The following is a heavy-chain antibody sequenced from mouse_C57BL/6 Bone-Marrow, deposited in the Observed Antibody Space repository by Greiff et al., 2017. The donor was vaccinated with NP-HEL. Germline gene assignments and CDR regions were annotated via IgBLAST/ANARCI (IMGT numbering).Heavy chain of an antibody. Sequence: EVKLEESGGGLVKPGGSLKLSCAASGFTFSSYAMSWVRQTPEKRLEWVATISDGGSYTYYPDNVKGRFTISRDNAKNNLYLQMSHLKSEDTAMYYCARDQDYGSSFYYFDYWGQGTTLTVSS. CDR1: GFTFSSYA. V-gene: IGHV5-4*01. CDR2: ISDGGSYT. J-gene: IGHJ2*01. CDR3: ARDQDYGSSFYYFDY. D-gene: IGHD1-1*01.